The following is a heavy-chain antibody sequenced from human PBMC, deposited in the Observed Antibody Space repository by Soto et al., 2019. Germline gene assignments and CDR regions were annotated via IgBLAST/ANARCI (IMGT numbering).Heavy chain of an antibody. Sequence: GASVKVSCKASGYTFTCYIITWVRQAPGQGLEWMGWISDYNGNTNYAQKLQGRVTMTTDTSTSTAYMELRSLGSDDTAVYYCARAYYGSGSYYNVDFDYWGQGTLVTVSS. CDR1: GYTFTCYI. CDR2: ISDYNGNT. D-gene: IGHD3-10*01. V-gene: IGHV1-18*01. CDR3: ARAYYGSGSYYNVDFDY. J-gene: IGHJ4*02.